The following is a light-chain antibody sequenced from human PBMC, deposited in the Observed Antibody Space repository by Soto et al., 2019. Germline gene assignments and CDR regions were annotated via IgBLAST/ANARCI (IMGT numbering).Light chain of an antibody. J-gene: IGKJ5*01. CDR1: QSLVYSDGNTY. CDR2: GAS. Sequence: DVVMTQSPLSLPVTLGQPASISCRSSQSLVYSDGNTYLNWFQQRPGQSPRRLXYGASSRATGIPDRFSGRGSGTDFTLTISRLEPEDFAVYYCQQYGSSPPSSTLGQGTRLEIK. V-gene: IGKV2-30*01. CDR3: QQYGSSPPSST.